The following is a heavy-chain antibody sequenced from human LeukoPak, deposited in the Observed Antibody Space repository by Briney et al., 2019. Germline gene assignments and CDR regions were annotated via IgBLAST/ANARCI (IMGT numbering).Heavy chain of an antibody. D-gene: IGHD6-13*01. V-gene: IGHV1-18*01. Sequence: ASVKVSCKASGYTFTSYGINWVRQAPGQGLEWMGWISADNGNTNYAQKLQGRVTMTTDTSTSTAYMELRSLRSDDTAVYYCARGYSSSWYSAFDIWGQGTMVTVSS. CDR2: ISADNGNT. J-gene: IGHJ3*02. CDR1: GYTFTSYG. CDR3: ARGYSSSWYSAFDI.